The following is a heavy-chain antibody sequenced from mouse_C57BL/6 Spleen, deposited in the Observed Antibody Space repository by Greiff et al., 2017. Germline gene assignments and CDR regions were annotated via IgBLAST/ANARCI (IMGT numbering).Heavy chain of an antibody. V-gene: IGHV14-2*01. CDR1: GFNIKDYY. CDR3: ALYYYGSRENFDY. D-gene: IGHD1-1*01. CDR2: IDPEDGET. Sequence: AQLKESGAELVKPGASVKLSCTASGFNIKDYYMHWVKQRTEQGLEWIGRIDPEDGETKYAPKFQGKATITADTSSNTAYLQLSSLTSEDTAVYYCALYYYGSRENFDYWGQGTTLTVSS. J-gene: IGHJ2*01.